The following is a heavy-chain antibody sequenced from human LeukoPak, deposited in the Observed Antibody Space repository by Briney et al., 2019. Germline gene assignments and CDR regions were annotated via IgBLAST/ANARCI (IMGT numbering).Heavy chain of an antibody. D-gene: IGHD4-17*01. J-gene: IGHJ4*02. CDR3: ARGYYGDYPCDY. Sequence: LSLTCSVSGGSVSSDGYYWSWIRQHPGKGLEWVSYISSSSSTIYYADSVKGRFTISRDNAKNSLYLQMNSLRAEDTAVYYCARGYYGDYPCDYWGQGTLVTVSS. V-gene: IGHV3-11*04. CDR1: GGSVSSDGYY. CDR2: ISSSSSTI.